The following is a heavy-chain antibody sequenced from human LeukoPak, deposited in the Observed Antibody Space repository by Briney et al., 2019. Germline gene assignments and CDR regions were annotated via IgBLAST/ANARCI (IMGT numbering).Heavy chain of an antibody. D-gene: IGHD1-26*01. CDR2: ISAYNGNT. Sequence: ASVKVSXKASGYTFISYGISWVRQAPGQGLEWMGWISAYNGNTKYAQKLQGRVTMTIDTSTSTAYMELRSLRSDDTAVYYCARYLLRGWYSSSSHGTDAFDIWGQGTMVAVSS. V-gene: IGHV1-18*01. CDR1: GYTFISYG. J-gene: IGHJ3*02. CDR3: ARYLLRGWYSSSSHGTDAFDI.